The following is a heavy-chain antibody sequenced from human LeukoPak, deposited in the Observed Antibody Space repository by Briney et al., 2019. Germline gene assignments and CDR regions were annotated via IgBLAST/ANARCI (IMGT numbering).Heavy chain of an antibody. J-gene: IGHJ4*02. CDR2: IYYSGST. D-gene: IGHD6-13*01. CDR3: AGTALHRFDY. Sequence: SETLSLTCTVSGGSFSGYYWTWIRQPPGKGLEWIGYIYYSGSTNYNPSLKSRVTISVDTSKNQFSLKLSSVTAADTAVYYCAGTALHRFDYWGQGTLVTVSS. V-gene: IGHV4-59*01. CDR1: GGSFSGYY.